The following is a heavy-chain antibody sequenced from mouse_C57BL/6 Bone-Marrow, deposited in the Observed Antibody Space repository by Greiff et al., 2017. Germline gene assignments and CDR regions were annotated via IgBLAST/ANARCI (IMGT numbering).Heavy chain of an antibody. D-gene: IGHD2-1*01. CDR3: ARYGNFHWYFDV. CDR1: GYTFTSYW. J-gene: IGHJ1*03. CDR2: INPSNGGT. V-gene: IGHV1-53*01. Sequence: QVQLQQPGTELVKPGASVKLSCKASGYTFTSYWMHWVKQRPGQGLEWIGNINPSNGGTKYNEKFKSKATLSVDKSSSTDYMQLSSLTSEESAVYYIARYGNFHWYFDVWGTGTTVTVSS.